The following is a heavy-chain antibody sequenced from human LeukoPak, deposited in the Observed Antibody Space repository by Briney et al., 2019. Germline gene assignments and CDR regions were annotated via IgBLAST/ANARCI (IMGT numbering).Heavy chain of an antibody. CDR1: GFIFDDYA. D-gene: IGHD3-10*01. CDR3: AKDMSAGYYGSGSYGVLDY. CDR2: ISWNSGSI. J-gene: IGHJ4*02. Sequence: GGSLRLSCAASGFIFDDYAMHWVRQAPGKGLEWVSGISWNSGSIDYADSVKGRFTISRDNAENSLYLQMNSLRAEDTALYYCAKDMSAGYYGSGSYGVLDYWGQGTLVTVSS. V-gene: IGHV3-9*01.